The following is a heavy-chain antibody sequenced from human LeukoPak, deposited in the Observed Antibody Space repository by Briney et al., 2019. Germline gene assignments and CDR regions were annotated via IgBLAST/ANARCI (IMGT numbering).Heavy chain of an antibody. Sequence: SETLSLTCTVSGGSISSHYWNWIRQPPGKGLEWVGYMYYSGSTSYNPSLMSRVTISVDTSKYQFSLKLSSVTAADTAVYYCARGHYIWGSYRQYFDYWGQGTLVTVSS. CDR2: MYYSGST. CDR3: ARGHYIWGSYRQYFDY. V-gene: IGHV4-59*11. CDR1: GGSISSHY. J-gene: IGHJ4*02. D-gene: IGHD3-16*02.